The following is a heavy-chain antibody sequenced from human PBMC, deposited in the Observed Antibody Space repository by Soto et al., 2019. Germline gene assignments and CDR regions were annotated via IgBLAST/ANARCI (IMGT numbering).Heavy chain of an antibody. Sequence: QVQLVQSGAEVKKPGSSVKVSCKASGGTFSSYAISWVRQAPGQGLEWMGGIIPIFGTANYAQKFQVRVTITADESTRTAYMELSSLRSEDTAVYYCARAVTTAWYFQHWGQGTLVTVSS. CDR1: GGTFSSYA. J-gene: IGHJ1*01. D-gene: IGHD4-17*01. CDR3: ARAVTTAWYFQH. V-gene: IGHV1-69*01. CDR2: IIPIFGTA.